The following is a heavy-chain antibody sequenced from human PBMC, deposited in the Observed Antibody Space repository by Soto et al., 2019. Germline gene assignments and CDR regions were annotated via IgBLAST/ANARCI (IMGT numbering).Heavy chain of an antibody. D-gene: IGHD3-22*01. CDR1: CVSISSYY. J-gene: IGHJ4*02. V-gene: IGHV4-59*08. Sequence: PSETLSLTCTVSCVSISSYYWSWIRQPPGKGLEWIGYIYYSGSTNYNPSLKSRVTISVDTSKNQFSLKLSSVTAADTAVYYCARHWGYSLLFDYWGQGTLVTAPQ. CDR3: ARHWGYSLLFDY. CDR2: IYYSGST.